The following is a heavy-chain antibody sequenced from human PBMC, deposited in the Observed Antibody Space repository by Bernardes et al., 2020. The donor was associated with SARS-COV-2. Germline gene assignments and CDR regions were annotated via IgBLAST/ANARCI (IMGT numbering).Heavy chain of an antibody. Sequence: GGSLRLSCAASGFTFSTYWMHWVRQVPGEGLVWVSRINPDGSTTDYADSVRGRFTISRDNAKNTLFLQMNGLRAEDTSLYYCARSAFISGRRYYIDYWPQGTLVTVSS. CDR3: ARSAFISGRRYYIDY. D-gene: IGHD3-10*01. J-gene: IGHJ4*02. V-gene: IGHV3-74*01. CDR2: INPDGSTT. CDR1: GFTFSTYW.